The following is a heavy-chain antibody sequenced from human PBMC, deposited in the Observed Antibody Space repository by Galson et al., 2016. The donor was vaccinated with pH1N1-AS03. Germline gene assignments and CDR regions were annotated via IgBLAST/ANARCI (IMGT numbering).Heavy chain of an antibody. D-gene: IGHD3-16*02. Sequence: ETLSLTCAVSGGSISDYYLSWIRQPPGKGLEWIGHIHHSGTTNYNPSLKSRITISVDTSKHHLALKLTSVSAADTAVYYCGSYRGVPFFDSWGQGILVTVSS. CDR3: GSYRGVPFFDS. CDR2: IHHSGTT. V-gene: IGHV4-59*12. J-gene: IGHJ4*02. CDR1: GGSISDYY.